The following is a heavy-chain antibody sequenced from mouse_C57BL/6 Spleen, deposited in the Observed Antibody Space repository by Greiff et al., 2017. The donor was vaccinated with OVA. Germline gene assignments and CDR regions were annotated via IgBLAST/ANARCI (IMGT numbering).Heavy chain of an antibody. V-gene: IGHV1-64*01. CDR3: AREGNYYGSTWFAY. J-gene: IGHJ3*01. CDR2: IHPNSGST. CDR1: GYTFTRYW. D-gene: IGHD1-1*01. Sequence: QVQLQQSGAELVKPGASVKLSCKASGYTFTRYWMHWVKQRPEQGLEWLGLIHPNSGSTNYNEQFKSKATLTVDKSSSTAYMQLSSLTSEDSAVYYCAREGNYYGSTWFAYWGQGTLVTVSA.